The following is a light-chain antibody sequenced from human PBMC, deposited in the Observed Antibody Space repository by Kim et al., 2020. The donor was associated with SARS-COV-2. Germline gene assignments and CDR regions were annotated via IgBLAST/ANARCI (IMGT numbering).Light chain of an antibody. CDR2: DAT. CDR3: QQLNSFPPV. Sequence: IHLTQSPSSLSASVGDRVTITCRASQGINSYLAWYQQIPGKAPNLLIYDATTLQSGVPSRFSGGGSGTDFTLTISSLQPEDFATYYCQQLNSFPPVFGPGTKVDIK. J-gene: IGKJ3*01. V-gene: IGKV1-9*01. CDR1: QGINSY.